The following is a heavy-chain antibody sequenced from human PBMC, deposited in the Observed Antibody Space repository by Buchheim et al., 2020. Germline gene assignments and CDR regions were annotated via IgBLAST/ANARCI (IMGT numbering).Heavy chain of an antibody. CDR2: ISSSGSTI. Sequence: QVQLVESGGGLVKPGGSLRLSCAASEFTFSDYQMSWIRQAPGKGLEWVSYISSSGSTIYYADSVKGRFTISRDNAKNSLYLQMNSLRAEDTAVYYCARDIVVVPAAISRYYYGMDVWGQGTT. J-gene: IGHJ6*02. V-gene: IGHV3-11*01. CDR3: ARDIVVVPAAISRYYYGMDV. CDR1: EFTFSDYQ. D-gene: IGHD2-2*02.